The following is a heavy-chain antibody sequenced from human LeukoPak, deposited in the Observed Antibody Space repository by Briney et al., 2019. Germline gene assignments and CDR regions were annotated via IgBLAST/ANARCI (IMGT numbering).Heavy chain of an antibody. J-gene: IGHJ6*03. D-gene: IGHD3-16*02. CDR3: TRAVEGFVSHDYVWGSYRFYRGFPTNYYMDV. Sequence: GGSLRLSCTASGFTFGDYAMSWFRQAPGKGLEWVGFIRSKAYGGTTEYAASVKGRFTISRDDSKSIAYLQMNSLKTEDTAVYYCTRAVEGFVSHDYVWGSYRFYRGFPTNYYMDVWGKGTTVTVSS. V-gene: IGHV3-49*03. CDR1: GFTFGDYA. CDR2: IRSKAYGGTT.